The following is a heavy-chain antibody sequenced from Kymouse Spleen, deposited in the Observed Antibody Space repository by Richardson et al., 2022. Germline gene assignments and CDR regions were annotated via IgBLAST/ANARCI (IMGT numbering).Heavy chain of an antibody. D-gene: IGHD1-26*01. J-gene: IGHJ4*02. CDR2: IYYSGST. V-gene: IGHV4-59*01. CDR1: GGSISSYY. Sequence: QVQLQESGPGLVKPSETLSLTCTVSGGSISSYYWSWIRQPPGKGLEWIGYIYYSGSTNYNPSLKSRVTISVDTSKNQFSLKLSSVTAADTAVYYCARVGWELPLFDYWGQGTLVTVSS. CDR3: ARVGWELPLFDY.